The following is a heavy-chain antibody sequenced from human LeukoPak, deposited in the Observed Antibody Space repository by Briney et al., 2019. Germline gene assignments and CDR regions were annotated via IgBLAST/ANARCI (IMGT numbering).Heavy chain of an antibody. CDR2: IKHDGSEE. Sequence: GGSLRLSCVASGLSISGQWMNWVRQAPGQGLEWVANIKHDGSEEHYVDSVKGRFTISRDNAKNSLYLQMSGLRDEDTAIYYCASVVYSFGKNWGQGTLVTVSS. D-gene: IGHD6-13*01. CDR1: GLSISGQW. J-gene: IGHJ4*02. CDR3: ASVVYSFGKN. V-gene: IGHV3-7*01.